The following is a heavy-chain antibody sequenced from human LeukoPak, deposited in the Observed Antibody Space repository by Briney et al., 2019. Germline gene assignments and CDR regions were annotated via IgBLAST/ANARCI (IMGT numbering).Heavy chain of an antibody. J-gene: IGHJ4*02. V-gene: IGHV3-30-3*01. Sequence: PGGSLRLSCAASGFTFSSYAMHWVRQAPGKGLEWVAVISYDGSNKYYADSVKGRFTISRDNSKNTLYLQMNSLRAEDTAVYYCARDGALLDFGVGSAFDYWGQGTLVTVSS. CDR1: GFTFSSYA. CDR2: ISYDGSNK. D-gene: IGHD3-3*01. CDR3: ARDGALLDFGVGSAFDY.